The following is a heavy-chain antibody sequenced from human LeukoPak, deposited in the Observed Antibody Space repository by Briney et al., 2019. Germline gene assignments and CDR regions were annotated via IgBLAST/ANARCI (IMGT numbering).Heavy chain of an antibody. CDR3: ARGLTIFGVVILRTYGMDV. J-gene: IGHJ6*02. CDR2: ITNSGNSK. V-gene: IGHV3-48*01. D-gene: IGHD3-3*01. CDR1: EFTFSSYS. Sequence: GGSLRLSCAASEFTFSSYSMNWVRQAPGKGLEWVSYITNSGNSKSYADSVKGRFTISRDNTKNSLYLQMNGLRAEDTAVYYCARGLTIFGVVILRTYGMDVWGQGTTVTVSS.